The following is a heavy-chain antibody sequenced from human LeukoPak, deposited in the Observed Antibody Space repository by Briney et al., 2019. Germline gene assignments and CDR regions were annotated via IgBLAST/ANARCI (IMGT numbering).Heavy chain of an antibody. D-gene: IGHD5-12*01. CDR2: VESDASRT. V-gene: IGHV3-74*03. CDR3: VKGGHKLDIQTTHYYYGLDV. CDR1: GFTLSDHW. Sequence: GGSLRLSCVASGFTLSDHWMYWVRQGPSRGLAHVSRVESDASRTTYADSVKGRFTISRDDAKNTMYLQMNSLRVEDTVVYYCVKGGHKLDIQTTHYYYGLDVWGQGTTVAVS. J-gene: IGHJ6*02.